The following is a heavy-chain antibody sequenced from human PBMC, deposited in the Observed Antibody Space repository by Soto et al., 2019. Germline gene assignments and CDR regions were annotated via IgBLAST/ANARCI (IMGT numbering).Heavy chain of an antibody. CDR1: GGTFSSYA. V-gene: IGHV1-69*13. J-gene: IGHJ6*02. D-gene: IGHD5-12*01. CDR2: IIPIFGTA. CDR3: ARYSGYDMPHYYYYYGMDV. Sequence: SVKVSCKASGGTFSSYAISWVRQAPGQGLEWMGGIIPIFGTANYAQKLQGRVTITADESTSTAYMELSSLRSEDTAVYYCARYSGYDMPHYYYYYGMDVWGQGTTVTVSS.